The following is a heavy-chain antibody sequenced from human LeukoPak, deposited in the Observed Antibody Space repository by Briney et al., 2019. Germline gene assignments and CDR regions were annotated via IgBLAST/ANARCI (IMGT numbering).Heavy chain of an antibody. CDR3: ARGHCGGDWYPFDY. CDR1: GYTFTRYY. CDR2: VNPNSGGT. D-gene: IGHD2-21*02. J-gene: IGHJ4*02. V-gene: IGHV1-2*02. Sequence: ASVKVSCKASGYTFTRYYMHGVRQAPAQGLDWVGWVNPNSGGTNYAQKFQGRGTMTRDTSISTDYMELSRLRSDDPAVYYCARGHCGGDWYPFDYWGQGTLVTVSS.